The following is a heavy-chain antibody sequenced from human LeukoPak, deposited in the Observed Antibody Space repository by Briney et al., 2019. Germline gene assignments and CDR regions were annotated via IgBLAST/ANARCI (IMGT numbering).Heavy chain of an antibody. CDR3: ARAPGYYYGSGSYSYFDY. D-gene: IGHD3-10*01. CDR2: IWYDGSNK. J-gene: IGHJ4*02. Sequence: PGRSLRLSCASSGFIFSSYGMHWVRQARGKGLEGVAVIWYDGSNKYYADSVKGRFTISRDNSKNTLYLQMNSLRAEDTAVYYCARAPGYYYGSGSYSYFDYWGQGTLVTVSS. CDR1: GFIFSSYG. V-gene: IGHV3-33*01.